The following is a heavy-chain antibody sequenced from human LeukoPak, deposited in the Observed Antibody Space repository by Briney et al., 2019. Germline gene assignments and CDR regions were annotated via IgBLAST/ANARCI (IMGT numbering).Heavy chain of an antibody. CDR1: GFTFSNYD. V-gene: IGHV3-23*01. Sequence: GGSLRLSCAASGFTFSNYDMSWVRQAPGKGLEWVSSISDSGGSTYYADSVKGRFTISRDNSKNTLYLQMTNLRAADTAVYYCAKDLSRAVAAVWFDPWDQGSLVTVSS. CDR3: AKDLSRAVAAVWFDP. D-gene: IGHD6-19*01. J-gene: IGHJ5*02. CDR2: ISDSGGST.